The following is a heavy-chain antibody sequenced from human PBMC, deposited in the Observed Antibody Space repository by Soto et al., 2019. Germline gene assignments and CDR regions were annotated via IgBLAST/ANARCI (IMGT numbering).Heavy chain of an antibody. CDR2: ISYDGSNK. V-gene: IGHV3-30*18. CDR3: AKIPVRFLEWQTTPLDY. J-gene: IGHJ4*02. Sequence: PGGSLRLSCAASGFTFSSYGMHWVRQAPGKGLEWVAVISYDGSNKYYADSVKGRFTISRDNSKNTLYLQMNSLRAEDTAVYYCAKIPVRFLEWQTTPLDYWGQGTLVTVSS. CDR1: GFTFSSYG. D-gene: IGHD3-3*01.